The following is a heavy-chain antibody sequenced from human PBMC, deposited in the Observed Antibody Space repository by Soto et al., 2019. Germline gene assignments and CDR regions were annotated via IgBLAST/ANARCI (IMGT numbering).Heavy chain of an antibody. CDR2: ISGSGGST. CDR1: GFTFSSYA. D-gene: IGHD3-9*01. Sequence: PGGSLRLSCAASGFTFSSYAMSWVRQAPGKGLEWVSAISGSGGSTYYADSVKGRFTISRDNSKNTLYLQMNSLRAEDTAVYYCAKDYYDILTGWGPDAFDIWGQGTMVTVSS. CDR3: AKDYYDILTGWGPDAFDI. J-gene: IGHJ3*02. V-gene: IGHV3-23*01.